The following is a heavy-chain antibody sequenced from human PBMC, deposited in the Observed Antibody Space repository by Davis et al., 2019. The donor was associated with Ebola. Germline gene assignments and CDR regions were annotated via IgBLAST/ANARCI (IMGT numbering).Heavy chain of an antibody. D-gene: IGHD3-3*01. CDR3: AREQLTIFGVVIDGMDV. V-gene: IGHV3-30-3*01. J-gene: IGHJ6*02. Sequence: GESLKISCAASGFTFSSYAMHWVRQAPGKGLEWVAVISYDGSNKYYADSVKGRFTISRDNSKNTLYLQMNSLRAEDTAVYYCAREQLTIFGVVIDGMDVWGQGTTVTVSS. CDR1: GFTFSSYA. CDR2: ISYDGSNK.